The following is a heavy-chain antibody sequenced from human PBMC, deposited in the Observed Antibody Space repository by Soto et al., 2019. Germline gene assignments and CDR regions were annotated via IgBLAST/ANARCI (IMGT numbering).Heavy chain of an antibody. J-gene: IGHJ4*02. CDR3: ARRHGLDIDAYY. CDR1: RSSVSSGNYY. V-gene: IGHV4-61*01. D-gene: IGHD3-10*01. Sequence: SATLSLTCPVYRSSVSSGNYYWRWICQPPGKGLEWIGFIYYTGCSSYNPSLKSRVTMSLDKSNNQFSLKLSSVTAADTAVYFCARRHGLDIDAYYWGQGILVTVS. CDR2: IYYTGCS.